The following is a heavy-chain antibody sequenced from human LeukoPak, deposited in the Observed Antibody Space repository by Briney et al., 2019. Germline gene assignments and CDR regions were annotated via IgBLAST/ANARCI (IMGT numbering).Heavy chain of an antibody. J-gene: IGHJ4*02. Sequence: PSETLSLTCTVSGGSISSYYWSWLRQLPGKGLEWIGYIYYSGSTNYNPSLKSRVTISVDTSKNQFSLKLSSVTAADTAVYYCARAMLYYYGSGSYWGTFDYWGQGTLVTVSS. CDR3: ARAMLYYYGSGSYWGTFDY. D-gene: IGHD3-10*01. CDR2: IYYSGST. V-gene: IGHV4-59*01. CDR1: GGSISSYY.